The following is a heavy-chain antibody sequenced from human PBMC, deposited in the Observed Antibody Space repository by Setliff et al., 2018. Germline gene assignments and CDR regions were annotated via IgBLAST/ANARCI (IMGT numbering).Heavy chain of an antibody. D-gene: IGHD2-21*02. V-gene: IGHV4-34*01. J-gene: IGHJ4*02. CDR1: GESFSGHY. Sequence: SETLSLTCAVYGESFSGHYWSWIRQPPGKGLEWIGEINHSGSTNYNPSLKSRVTISVDTSKNQFSLKLSSVADADTAVYYCARGFDVCGGGACYTDGPYYFDYWGLGTLVTVSS. CDR3: ARGFDVCGGGACYTDGPYYFDY. CDR2: INHSGST.